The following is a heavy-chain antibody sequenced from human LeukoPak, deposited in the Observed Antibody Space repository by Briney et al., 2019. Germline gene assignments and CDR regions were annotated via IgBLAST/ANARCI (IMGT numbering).Heavy chain of an antibody. J-gene: IGHJ4*02. Sequence: ASVKVSCKASGYTFTGYYMHWVRQAPGQGLEWMGCINPNSGGTNYAQKFQGRVTMTRDTSISTAYMELSRLRSDDTAVYYCARDLTPLYDSSGYYFDFDYWGQGTLVTVSS. CDR1: GYTFTGYY. CDR2: INPNSGGT. D-gene: IGHD3-22*01. CDR3: ARDLTPLYDSSGYYFDFDY. V-gene: IGHV1-2*02.